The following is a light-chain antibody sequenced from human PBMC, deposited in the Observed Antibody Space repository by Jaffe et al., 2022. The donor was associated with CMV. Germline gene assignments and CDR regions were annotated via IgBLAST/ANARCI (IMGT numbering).Light chain of an antibody. Sequence: QSVLTQPPSASGTPGQRVTISCSGSSSNIGNNLVSWYQQLPGTAPKLLIYSNNQRPSGVPDRFSGSKSGTSASLAISGLQSEDEADYYCATWDDRLNGVFGGGTKLTVL. CDR3: ATWDDRLNGV. CDR1: SSNIGNNL. V-gene: IGLV1-44*01. CDR2: SNN. J-gene: IGLJ3*02.